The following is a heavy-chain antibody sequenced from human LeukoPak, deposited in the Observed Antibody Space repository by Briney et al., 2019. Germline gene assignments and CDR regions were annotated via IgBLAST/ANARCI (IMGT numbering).Heavy chain of an antibody. CDR2: IYPGDSDT. Sequence: GESLKISCKGSGYSFTSYWIGWVRQMRGKGLEWMGIIYPGDSDTRYSPSFRGQVTISADKSISTAYLQWSSLKASDTAMYYCARRGIAAAGPYYYYGMDVWGQGTTVTVSS. D-gene: IGHD6-25*01. CDR3: ARRGIAAAGPYYYYGMDV. J-gene: IGHJ6*01. V-gene: IGHV5-51*01. CDR1: GYSFTSYW.